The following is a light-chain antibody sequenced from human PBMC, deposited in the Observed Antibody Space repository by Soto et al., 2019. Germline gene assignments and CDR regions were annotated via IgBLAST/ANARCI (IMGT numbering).Light chain of an antibody. CDR3: QQSHNTPLT. V-gene: IGKV1-39*01. CDR1: QRVGSY. Sequence: DIQMTQSPSSLSASVGDRVTITCRASQRVGSYLNWYQQKPGKAPTLLIYSASELQSGVSSRFGGSGSGTDFTLTIRNLQPEDFAVYYCQQSHNTPLTFGQGTKVEI. J-gene: IGKJ1*01. CDR2: SAS.